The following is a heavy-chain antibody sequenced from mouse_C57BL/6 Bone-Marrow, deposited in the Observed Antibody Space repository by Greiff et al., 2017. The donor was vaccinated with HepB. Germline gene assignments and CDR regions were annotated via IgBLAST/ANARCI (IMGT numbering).Heavy chain of an antibody. Sequence: QVQLQQSGAELARPGASVKLSCKASGYTFTSYGISWVKQRTGQGLEWIGEIYPRSGNTYYNEKFKGKATLTADKSSSTAYMELRSLTSEDSAVYFCARRRYYDYDVFAYWGQGTLVTVSA. J-gene: IGHJ3*01. V-gene: IGHV1-81*01. D-gene: IGHD2-4*01. CDR2: IYPRSGNT. CDR1: GYTFTSYG. CDR3: ARRRYYDYDVFAY.